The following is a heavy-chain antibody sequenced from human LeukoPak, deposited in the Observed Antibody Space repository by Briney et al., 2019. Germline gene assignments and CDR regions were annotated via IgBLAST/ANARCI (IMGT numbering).Heavy chain of an antibody. CDR2: IRNDGGET. J-gene: IGHJ3*02. V-gene: IGHV3-74*01. D-gene: IGHD6-13*01. CDR1: GFTFSDHW. CDR3: ARDRFDSSSQIHAFDI. Sequence: GGSLRLSCVGSGFTFSDHWMHWVRQAPGKGLVWVSRIRNDGGETNYADSVKGRFTISRDNAKNTLFLQMNSLRAEDTAVYYCARDRFDSSSQIHAFDIWGQGTMVTVSS.